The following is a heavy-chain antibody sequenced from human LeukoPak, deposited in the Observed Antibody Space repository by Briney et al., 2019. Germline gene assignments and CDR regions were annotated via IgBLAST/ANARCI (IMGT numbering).Heavy chain of an antibody. CDR2: ISYDGSNK. J-gene: IGHJ4*02. D-gene: IGHD4-11*01. CDR1: GFTFSSYA. Sequence: PRGSLRLSCAASGFTFSSYAMHWVRQAPGKGLEWVAVISYDGSNKYYADSVKGRFTISRDNSKNTLYLQMNSLRAEDTAVYYCARDVGYSNYVVGYFDYWGQGTLVTVSS. CDR3: ARDVGYSNYVVGYFDY. V-gene: IGHV3-30*04.